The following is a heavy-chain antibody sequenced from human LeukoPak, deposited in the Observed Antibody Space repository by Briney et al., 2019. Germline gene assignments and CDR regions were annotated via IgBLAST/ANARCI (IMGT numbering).Heavy chain of an antibody. D-gene: IGHD4-17*01. Sequence: TGGSLRLSCTASGFTFSAYAVMWVRQAPGKGPEWVSAIRGGGGSAFYADSVKGRFTISRDNSKYTLFLQMNSLRAEDTAVYYCARDPNGDYIGAFDMWGPGTMVTVSS. CDR2: IRGGGGSA. CDR3: ARDPNGDYIGAFDM. CDR1: GFTFSAYA. V-gene: IGHV3-23*01. J-gene: IGHJ3*02.